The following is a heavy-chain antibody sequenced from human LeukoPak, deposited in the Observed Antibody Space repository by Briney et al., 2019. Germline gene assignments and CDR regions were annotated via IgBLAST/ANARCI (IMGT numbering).Heavy chain of an antibody. CDR1: GGSISSYY. D-gene: IGHD4-23*01. CDR2: IYYSGST. J-gene: IGHJ4*02. CDR3: ARDRQMISGGNLLDY. V-gene: IGHV4-59*01. Sequence: KPSETLSLTCTVSGGSISSYYWSWIRQPPGKGLEWIGYIYYSGSTNYNPSLKSRVTISVDPSKNQFSLKLSSVTAADTAVYYCARDRQMISGGNLLDYWGQGTLVTVSS.